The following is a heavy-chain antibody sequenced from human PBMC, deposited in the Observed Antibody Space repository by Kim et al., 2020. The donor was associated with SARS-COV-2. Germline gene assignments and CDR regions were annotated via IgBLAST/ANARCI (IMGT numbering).Heavy chain of an antibody. CDR1: GFIFSNYW. CDR2: IRPDGGVQ. J-gene: IGHJ4*02. CDR3: VRLIDY. V-gene: IGHV3-7*03. Sequence: GGSLRLSCAASGFIFSNYWMSWVHQAPGKGPECVANIRPDGGVQFYVDSVRGRFSISRDNAQNSLYLQMNSLRVEDTALYYCVRLIDYWGQGTLVSVSS.